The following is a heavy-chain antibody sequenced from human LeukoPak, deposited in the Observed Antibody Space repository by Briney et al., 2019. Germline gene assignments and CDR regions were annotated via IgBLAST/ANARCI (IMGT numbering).Heavy chain of an antibody. V-gene: IGHV3-33*01. J-gene: IGHJ1*01. D-gene: IGHD2-2*01. Sequence: GGSLRLSCAASGFTFSSYGMHWVRQAPGKGLEWVAVIWYDGSNKYYADSVKGRFTISRDNSKNTLYLQMNSLRAEDTAVYYCARSRVGYCSSTTCLGFFQHWGQGTLATVSS. CDR2: IWYDGSNK. CDR3: ARSRVGYCSSTTCLGFFQH. CDR1: GFTFSSYG.